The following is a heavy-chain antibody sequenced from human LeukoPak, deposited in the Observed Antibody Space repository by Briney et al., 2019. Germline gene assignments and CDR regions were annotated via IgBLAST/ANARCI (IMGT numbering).Heavy chain of an antibody. CDR2: IFYSGNT. Sequence: SETLSLTCTVSGGPISDFYWSWIRQSPEKGLEWIGNIFYSGNTNYNPSLKSRVTISVDTSKNQFSLKLSSVTAADTAVYYCARDPAGTFIDYWGQGTLVTVSS. CDR3: ARDPAGTFIDY. V-gene: IGHV4-59*01. CDR1: GGPISDFY. J-gene: IGHJ4*02. D-gene: IGHD3-10*01.